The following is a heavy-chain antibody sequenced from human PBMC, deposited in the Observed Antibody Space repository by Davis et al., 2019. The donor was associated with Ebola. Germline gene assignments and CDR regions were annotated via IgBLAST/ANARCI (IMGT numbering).Heavy chain of an antibody. J-gene: IGHJ6*02. CDR1: GFTVSSNY. CDR3: ARETVNYGDYHDYYYGMDV. CDR2: IYSGGST. Sequence: PGGSLRLSCAASGFTVSSNYMSWVRQAPGKGLEWVSVIYSGGSTYYADSVKGRFTISRDNSKNTLYLQMNSLRAEDTAVYYCARETVNYGDYHDYYYGMDVWGQGTTVTVSS. D-gene: IGHD4-17*01. V-gene: IGHV3-53*01.